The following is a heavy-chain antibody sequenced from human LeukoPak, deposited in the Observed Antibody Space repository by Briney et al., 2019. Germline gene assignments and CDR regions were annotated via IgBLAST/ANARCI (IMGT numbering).Heavy chain of an antibody. V-gene: IGHV4-4*07. J-gene: IGHJ2*01. D-gene: IGHD6-19*01. Sequence: KPSETLSLTCTVSGGSISSYYWSWLRQPAGKGLEWIGRIYTSGSTNYNPSLKSRVTMSVDTSKNQFSLKLSSVTAADTAVYYCARDSDSSGWYLPRFDLWGRGTLVTVSS. CDR3: ARDSDSSGWYLPRFDL. CDR2: IYTSGST. CDR1: GGSISSYY.